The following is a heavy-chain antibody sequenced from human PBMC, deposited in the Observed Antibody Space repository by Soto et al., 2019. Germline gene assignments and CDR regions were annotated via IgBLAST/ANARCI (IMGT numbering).Heavy chain of an antibody. Sequence: QVQLVQSGAEVKKPGASVKVSCKASGYTFTSYDINWVRQATGQGLEWMGWMNPNSGNTGYAQKFQGRVTMTRNTSICTDYMELSSLRSEDTAVYYCARVLDSSGWYPLYGYWGQGTLVTVSS. D-gene: IGHD6-19*01. V-gene: IGHV1-8*01. CDR1: GYTFTSYD. CDR2: MNPNSGNT. J-gene: IGHJ4*02. CDR3: ARVLDSSGWYPLYGY.